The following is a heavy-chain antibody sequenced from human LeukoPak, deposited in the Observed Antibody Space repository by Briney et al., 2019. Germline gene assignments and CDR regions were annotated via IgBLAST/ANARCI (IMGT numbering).Heavy chain of an antibody. D-gene: IGHD3-10*01. CDR3: AKGPPTLYYGSGSYYPDY. J-gene: IGHJ4*02. CDR1: GFTFSSYG. Sequence: PGGSLRLSCAASGFTFSSYGMSWVRQAPGKGLEWVSAISGSGGSTYYADSVKGRFTISRDNSKNTLYLQMNSLRAEDTAVYYCAKGPPTLYYGSGSYYPDYWGQGTLVTVSS. V-gene: IGHV3-23*01. CDR2: ISGSGGST.